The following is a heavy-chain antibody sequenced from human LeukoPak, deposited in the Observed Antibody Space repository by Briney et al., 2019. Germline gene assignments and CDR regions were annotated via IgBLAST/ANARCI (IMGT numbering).Heavy chain of an antibody. CDR3: AKWAGNAHNNFWSGPFDY. CDR1: GGTFSNHA. V-gene: IGHV1-69*01. CDR2: IIPIFGTA. D-gene: IGHD3-3*01. Sequence: GASVKVSCKASGGTFSNHAFSWVRQAPGQGLEWMGGIIPIFGTANYAQTFQARVTISADESTSTVYMELSSLRSEDTAVYYCAKWAGNAHNNFWSGPFDYWGQGTLVTVSS. J-gene: IGHJ4*02.